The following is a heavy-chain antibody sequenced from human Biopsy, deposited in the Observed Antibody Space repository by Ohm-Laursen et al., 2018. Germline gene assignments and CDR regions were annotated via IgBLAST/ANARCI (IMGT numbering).Heavy chain of an antibody. CDR2: VYNGGIT. J-gene: IGHJ5*02. D-gene: IGHD3-3*01. CDR1: AGSIISYY. V-gene: IGHV4-59*07. Sequence: SDTLSLTCSVSAGSIISYYWTWIRQPPGKGLEWIGHVYNGGITKYNPSLKSRVTISKDTSKNQFSLQVNSVTAADTAVYYCARTPRDSFWSGSYKRGLWFDPWGQGTLVIVSS. CDR3: ARTPRDSFWSGSYKRGLWFDP.